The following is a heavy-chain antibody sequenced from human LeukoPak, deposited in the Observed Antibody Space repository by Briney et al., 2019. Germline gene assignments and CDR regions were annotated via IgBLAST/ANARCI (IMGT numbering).Heavy chain of an antibody. Sequence: PGGSLRLSCAASGFTFDDYAMHWVRQAPGKGLEWVSGISWNSGSIGYADSVKGRFTISRDNAKNSLYLQMNSLRAEDTALYYCAKGRMDLLNYFDYWGQGTLVTVSS. CDR1: GFTFDDYA. V-gene: IGHV3-9*01. CDR3: AKGRMDLLNYFDY. CDR2: ISWNSGSI. J-gene: IGHJ4*02.